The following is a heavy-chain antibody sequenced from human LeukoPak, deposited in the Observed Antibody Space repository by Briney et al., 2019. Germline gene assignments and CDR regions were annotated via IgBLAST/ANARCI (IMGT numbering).Heavy chain of an antibody. Sequence: PGRSLRLSCAASGFTFSNAWMNWVRQAPGKGLEWVARIKSKTSGGNKDYAAHVKCRITISRDDSKNTLYLQMNSLKTEDTAVDYCTAGNYPGSFDYWGQGTLVTVSS. D-gene: IGHD1-7*01. V-gene: IGHV3-15*01. CDR1: GFTFSNAW. CDR3: TAGNYPGSFDY. J-gene: IGHJ4*02. CDR2: IKSKTSGGNK.